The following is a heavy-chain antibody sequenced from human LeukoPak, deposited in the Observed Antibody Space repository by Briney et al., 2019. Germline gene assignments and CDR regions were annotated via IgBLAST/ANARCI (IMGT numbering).Heavy chain of an antibody. CDR1: GFTFSSYA. CDR2: ISSNGGST. Sequence: PGGSLRLSCAASGFTFSSYAIHWVRQAPGKGLEYVSAISSNGGSTYYANSVKGRFTISRDNSKNALYLQMGSLRAEDMAVYYCARMSGYSYGRAIPPYFDYWGQGTLVTVSS. J-gene: IGHJ4*02. CDR3: ARMSGYSYGRAIPPYFDY. D-gene: IGHD5-18*01. V-gene: IGHV3-64*01.